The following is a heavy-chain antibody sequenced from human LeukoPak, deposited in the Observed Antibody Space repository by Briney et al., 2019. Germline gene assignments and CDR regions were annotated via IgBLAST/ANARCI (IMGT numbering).Heavy chain of an antibody. D-gene: IGHD3-10*01. V-gene: IGHV3-23*01. CDR3: ATITEGY. CDR1: GFTFSSYG. Sequence: GGSLRLSCAASGFTFSSYGMNWVRQTPGKGLEWVSGISDTGGTYYADSVRGRFTISRDNSKSTVYLQMNSLRAEDTAVYSCATITEGYWGQGTLVTVSS. CDR2: ISDTGGT. J-gene: IGHJ4*02.